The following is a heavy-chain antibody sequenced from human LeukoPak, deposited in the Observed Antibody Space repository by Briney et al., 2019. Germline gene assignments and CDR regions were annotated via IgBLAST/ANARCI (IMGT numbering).Heavy chain of an antibody. D-gene: IGHD6-19*01. CDR1: GFSFKTYE. Sequence: GGSLRLSCVASGFSFKTYEMNWVRQAPGKGLEWISYISVGVSDEDYADSVKGRFSISRDNAKNSVFLQMNSLRVEDTAVYYCARDVGFNNGWPAWGQGTLVTVSS. V-gene: IGHV3-48*03. J-gene: IGHJ5*02. CDR2: ISVGVSDE. CDR3: ARDVGFNNGWPA.